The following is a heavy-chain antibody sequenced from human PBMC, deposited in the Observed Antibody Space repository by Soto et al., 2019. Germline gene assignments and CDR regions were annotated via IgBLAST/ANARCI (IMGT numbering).Heavy chain of an antibody. CDR1: GCYISRYY. J-gene: IGHJ6*02. V-gene: IGHV4-59*12. CDR3: ARGLGTAKGLYHYYYSGMDV. CDR2: IYYSGST. D-gene: IGHD1-1*01. Sequence: SVTLSRTCPVDGCYISRYYLILIRTNPGKGLEWIGYIYYSGSTNYTPSLKSRVTISVDTSKNQFSLKVSSVTAADTAVYYCARGLGTAKGLYHYYYSGMDVWGQGTKVTVS.